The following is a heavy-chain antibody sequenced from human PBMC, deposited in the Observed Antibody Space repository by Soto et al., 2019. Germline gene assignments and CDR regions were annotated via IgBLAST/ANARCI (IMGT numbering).Heavy chain of an antibody. CDR2: IKSKSDGGTT. CDR1: GFTFNNAW. D-gene: IGHD3-22*01. Sequence: DVQLVESGGGLVKPGGSLRLSCAASGFTFNNAWINWVRQAPGKGLEWVGRIKSKSDGGTTDYAAPVEDRVTISRDDSRNTLYLQLNSLKNEDTAVYYWTTRPYYFDSSAYYYGDHYYGMDVWGQGTTVTVSS. J-gene: IGHJ6*02. CDR3: TTRPYYFDSSAYYYGDHYYGMDV. V-gene: IGHV3-15*01.